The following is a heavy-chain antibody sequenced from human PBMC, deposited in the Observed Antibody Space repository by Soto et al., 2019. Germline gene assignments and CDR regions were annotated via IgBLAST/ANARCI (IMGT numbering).Heavy chain of an antibody. Sequence: PGGSLRLSCAASGFTFSSYAMSWVRQAPGKGLEWVSAISGSGGSTYYADSVKGRFTISRDNSKNTLYLQMNSLRAEDTAVYYCAKVRQYCSGGSCYLGKYYYGMDVWGQGTTVTVSS. CDR3: AKVRQYCSGGSCYLGKYYYGMDV. V-gene: IGHV3-23*01. J-gene: IGHJ6*02. D-gene: IGHD2-15*01. CDR1: GFTFSSYA. CDR2: ISGSGGST.